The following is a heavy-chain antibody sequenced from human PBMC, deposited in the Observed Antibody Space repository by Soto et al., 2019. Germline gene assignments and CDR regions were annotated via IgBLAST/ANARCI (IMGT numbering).Heavy chain of an antibody. J-gene: IGHJ6*02. D-gene: IGHD3-10*01. CDR3: ARDGGGVWFGELLPYYYGMDV. CDR1: GGTFSSYA. Sequence: QVQLVQSGAEVKKPGSSVKVSCKASGGTFSSYAISWVRQAPGQGLEWMGGIIPIFGTANYAQKFQGRVTITADESTSTAYMELSSLRSEDTAVYYCARDGGGVWFGELLPYYYGMDVWGQGTTVTVSS. V-gene: IGHV1-69*01. CDR2: IIPIFGTA.